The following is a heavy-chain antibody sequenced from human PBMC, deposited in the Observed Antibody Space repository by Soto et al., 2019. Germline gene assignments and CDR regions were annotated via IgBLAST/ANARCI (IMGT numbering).Heavy chain of an antibody. Sequence: GGSLRLSCAASGFTFSSYAMSWVRQAPGKGLEWVSAISGSGGSTYYADSVKGRFTISRDNSKNTLYLQMNSLRAEDTAVYYCAKDSSRWRNAYYYDSSGYYFDYWGQGTLVTVSS. CDR1: GFTFSSYA. CDR3: AKDSSRWRNAYYYDSSGYYFDY. V-gene: IGHV3-23*01. CDR2: ISGSGGST. J-gene: IGHJ4*02. D-gene: IGHD3-22*01.